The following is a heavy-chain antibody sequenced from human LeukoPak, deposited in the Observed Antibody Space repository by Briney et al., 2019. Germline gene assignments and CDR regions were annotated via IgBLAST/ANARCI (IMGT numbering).Heavy chain of an antibody. Sequence: GGSLRLSCAASGFTFDDYAMHWVRQAPGKGLEWVSGISWNSGSIGYADSVKGRFTISRDNAKNSLYLQMSSLRAEDTALYYCAKDGPFGSNWGQGTLVTVSS. CDR1: GFTFDDYA. D-gene: IGHD3-16*01. J-gene: IGHJ4*02. CDR3: AKDGPFGSN. V-gene: IGHV3-9*01. CDR2: ISWNSGSI.